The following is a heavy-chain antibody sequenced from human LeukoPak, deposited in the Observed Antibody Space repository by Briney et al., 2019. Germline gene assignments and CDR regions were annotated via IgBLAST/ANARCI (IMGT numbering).Heavy chain of an antibody. CDR1: GFTFSSYW. CDR3: ASAPNENYFDF. CDR2: INQDGSAK. V-gene: IGHV3-7*01. J-gene: IGHJ4*02. Sequence: GGSLRLSCAASGFTFSSYWMSWVRQAPGKGLEWVANINQDGSAKDYGGSVEGRFTISRDNAKNSLYLQMNSLTAEDTAVYSCASAPNENYFDFWGQGTLVTVSS.